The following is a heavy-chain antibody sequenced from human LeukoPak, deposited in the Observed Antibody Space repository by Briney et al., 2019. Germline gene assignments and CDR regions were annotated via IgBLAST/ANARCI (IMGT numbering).Heavy chain of an antibody. Sequence: ASVKVSCKASGYTFTGYYMHWVRQAPGQGLEWMGGINPNSGGTNYAQKFQGRVTMTRDTSISTAYMELSRLRSDDTAVYYCARDYRDLLGLATDYWGQGTLVTVSS. J-gene: IGHJ4*02. V-gene: IGHV1-2*02. CDR3: ARDYRDLLGLATDY. CDR1: GYTFTGYY. CDR2: INPNSGGT. D-gene: IGHD4-17*01.